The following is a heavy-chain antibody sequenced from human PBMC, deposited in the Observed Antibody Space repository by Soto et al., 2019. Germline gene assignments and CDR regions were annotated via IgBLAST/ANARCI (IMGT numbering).Heavy chain of an antibody. J-gene: IGHJ3*02. Sequence: SETLSLTCTVSGGSMSSGGYYWSSIRQHPGKGLEWIGYIYYSGSTYYNPSLKSRVTISVDTSKNQFSLKLSSVTAADTAVYYCARDKSKYSGYDYGAFDIWGQGTMVTVSS. V-gene: IGHV4-31*03. D-gene: IGHD5-12*01. CDR3: ARDKSKYSGYDYGAFDI. CDR2: IYYSGST. CDR1: GGSMSSGGYY.